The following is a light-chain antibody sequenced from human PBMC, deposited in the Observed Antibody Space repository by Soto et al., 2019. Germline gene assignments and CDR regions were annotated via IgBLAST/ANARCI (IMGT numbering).Light chain of an antibody. Sequence: LTQPASVSASPGQSITISCTGTSGDLAIYNYVSWYQQQPGKAPKLMIYQVTNRPSGVSNRFSGSRSGNTASLPISGLQAEDEADYYCSSYTDSSNYVFGTGTKVTVL. J-gene: IGLJ1*01. CDR1: SGDLAIYNY. CDR2: QVT. CDR3: SSYTDSSNYV. V-gene: IGLV2-14*01.